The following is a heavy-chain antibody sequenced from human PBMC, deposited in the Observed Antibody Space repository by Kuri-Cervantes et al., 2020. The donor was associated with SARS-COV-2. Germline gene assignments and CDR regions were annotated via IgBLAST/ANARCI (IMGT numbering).Heavy chain of an antibody. CDR2: INTNTGNP. Sequence: ASVKVSCNASGYTFTSYAMNWGRQAPGQGLEWMGWINTNTGNPTYAQGFTGRFVFSLVTSVSTAYLQISSLKAEDTAVYYCSRAPRTDEQQLVNEHWFDPWGQGTLVTVSS. CDR3: SRAPRTDEQQLVNEHWFDP. CDR1: GYTFTSYA. J-gene: IGHJ5*02. V-gene: IGHV7-4-1*02. D-gene: IGHD6-13*01.